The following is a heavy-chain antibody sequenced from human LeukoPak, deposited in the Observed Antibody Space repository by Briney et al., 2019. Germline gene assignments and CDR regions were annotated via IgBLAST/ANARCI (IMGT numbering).Heavy chain of an antibody. CDR2: IYTRGST. CDR3: ARDSVGYCSSTSCYDDYYYGMDV. Sequence: SETLSLTCTVSGGSISSYYWSWIRQPAGKGLEWIGRIYTRGSTNYNPSLKSRVTMSVDTSKNQFSLKLSSVTAADTAVYYCARDSVGYCSSTSCYDDYYYGMDVWGQGTTVTVSS. J-gene: IGHJ6*02. V-gene: IGHV4-4*07. D-gene: IGHD2-2*01. CDR1: GGSISSYY.